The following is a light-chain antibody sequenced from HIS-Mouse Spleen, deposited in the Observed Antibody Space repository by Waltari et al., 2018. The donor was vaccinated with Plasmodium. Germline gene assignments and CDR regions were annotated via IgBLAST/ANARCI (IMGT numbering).Light chain of an antibody. Sequence: EIVMTQSPATLSVSPGERATLSCRASQSFSSNLAWYQQKPGQAPRLLIYGASTRATGIPARFSGSGSGTEFTLTIGSMQSEDFAVYYCQQYNNWPRGTFGQGTKVEIK. CDR2: GAS. CDR3: QQYNNWPRGT. V-gene: IGKV3-15*01. J-gene: IGKJ1*01. CDR1: QSFSSN.